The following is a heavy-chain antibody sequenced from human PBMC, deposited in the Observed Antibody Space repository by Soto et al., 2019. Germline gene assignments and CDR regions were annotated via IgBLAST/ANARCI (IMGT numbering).Heavy chain of an antibody. D-gene: IGHD3-3*01. J-gene: IGHJ4*02. CDR3: ARWYYDFWSGYRVAGYFDY. CDR1: GGSISSYY. Sequence: SETLSLTCTVSGGSISSYYWSWIRQPPGKGLEWIGYIYYSGSTNYNPSLKSRVTISVDTSKNQFSLKLSSVTAADTAVYYCARWYYDFWSGYRVAGYFDYWGQGTLVTVSS. CDR2: IYYSGST. V-gene: IGHV4-59*01.